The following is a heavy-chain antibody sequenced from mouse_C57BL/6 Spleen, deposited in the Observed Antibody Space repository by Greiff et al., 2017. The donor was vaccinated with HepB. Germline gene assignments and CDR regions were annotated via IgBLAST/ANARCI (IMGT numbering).Heavy chain of an antibody. D-gene: IGHD1-1*01. CDR2: INPNDGTT. J-gene: IGHJ2*01. V-gene: IGHV1-39*01. CDR1: GYSFTDYK. Sequence: VQLQQSGPELVKPGASVKISCKASGYSFTDYKMHWVKQSHGKSLEWIGVINPNDGTTNYNQKFKGKATLTVDQSTSTAYMQLNRLTSEDSAVYCCGYGSSLFDYWGQGTTLTVSS. CDR3: GYGSSLFDY.